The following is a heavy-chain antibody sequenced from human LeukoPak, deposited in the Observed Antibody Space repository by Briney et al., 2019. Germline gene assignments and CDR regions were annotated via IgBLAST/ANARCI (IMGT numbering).Heavy chain of an antibody. Sequence: PSETLSLTCPVSGGSISSSSYYWGWIRQPPGKGLEWIGSIYYSGSTYYNPSLKSRVTISVDTSKNQFSLKLSSVTAADTAVYYCARSRLLGNWFDPWGQGTLVTVSS. CDR1: GGSISSSSYY. D-gene: IGHD3-16*01. V-gene: IGHV4-39*01. CDR3: ARSRLLGNWFDP. CDR2: IYYSGST. J-gene: IGHJ5*02.